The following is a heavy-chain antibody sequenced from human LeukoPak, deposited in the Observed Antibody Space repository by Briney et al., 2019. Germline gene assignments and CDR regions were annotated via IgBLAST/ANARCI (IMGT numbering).Heavy chain of an antibody. V-gene: IGHV1-69*06. CDR2: IIPIFGTA. CDR3: ARDQVVPAARHESFQH. J-gene: IGHJ1*01. CDR1: GGTFSSYA. Sequence: ASVKVSCKASGGTFSSYAISWVRQAPGQGLEWMGGIIPIFGTANYAQKFQGRVTITADKSTSTAYMELSSLRSEDTAVYYCARDQVVPAARHESFQHWGQGTLVTVSS. D-gene: IGHD2-2*01.